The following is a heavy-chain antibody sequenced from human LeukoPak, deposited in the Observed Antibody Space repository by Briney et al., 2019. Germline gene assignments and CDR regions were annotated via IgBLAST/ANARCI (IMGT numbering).Heavy chain of an antibody. Sequence: SETLSLTCTVSGGSISSGDYYWSWIRQPPGKGLEWIGYIYYSGSTYYNPSLKSRVTISVDTSKNQFSLKLSSVTAADTAVYYCAKDRGLVSAFDIWGQGTMVTVSS. CDR1: GGSISSGDYY. J-gene: IGHJ3*02. D-gene: IGHD3-16*02. CDR2: IYYSGST. CDR3: AKDRGLVSAFDI. V-gene: IGHV4-30-4*01.